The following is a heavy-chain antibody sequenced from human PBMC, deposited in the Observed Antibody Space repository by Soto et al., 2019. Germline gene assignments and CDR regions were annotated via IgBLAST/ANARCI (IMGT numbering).Heavy chain of an antibody. CDR1: GFTFSSYS. CDR3: ARDAGLTYYYDSSGYNAFDI. D-gene: IGHD3-22*01. CDR2: TSSSSYI. Sequence: GGSLRLSCAASGFTFSSYSMNWVRQAPGKGLEWVSSTSSSSYIYYADSVKGRFTISRDNAKNSLYLQMNSLRAEDTAVYYCARDAGLTYYYDSSGYNAFDIWGQGTMVTVSS. V-gene: IGHV3-21*01. J-gene: IGHJ3*02.